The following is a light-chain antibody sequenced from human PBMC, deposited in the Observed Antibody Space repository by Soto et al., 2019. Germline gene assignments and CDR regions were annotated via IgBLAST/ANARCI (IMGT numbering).Light chain of an antibody. CDR2: DAS. CDR3: QQYNSYSVT. Sequence: DIRMTQSPSTLSASVGDRVTITCRASQSISSWLAWYQQKPGKAPKLLIYDASSLEYGVPSRFSGSGSGTEFTLTISSLQPDDFATYYCQQYNSYSVTFGQGTKVEIK. J-gene: IGKJ1*01. CDR1: QSISSW. V-gene: IGKV1-5*01.